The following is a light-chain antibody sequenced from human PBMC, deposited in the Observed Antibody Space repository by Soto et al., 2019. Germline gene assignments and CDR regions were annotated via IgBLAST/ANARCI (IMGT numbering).Light chain of an antibody. CDR1: QSISSY. CDR2: ASS. Sequence: DIQMTQSPSSLSASLGDRVTITCRASQSISSYLNWYQQKPGKAPKLLIYASSSLQTGVPSRFSGRGSGTDFTLTISSLQPEDFSTYYCHQSYSTSYTFGPGTKLDIK. V-gene: IGKV1-39*01. CDR3: HQSYSTSYT. J-gene: IGKJ3*01.